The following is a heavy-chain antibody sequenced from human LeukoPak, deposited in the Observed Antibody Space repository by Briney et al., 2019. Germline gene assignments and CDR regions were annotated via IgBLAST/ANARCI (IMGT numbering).Heavy chain of an antibody. D-gene: IGHD2-8*02. Sequence: PGGSLRLSCAASGFKFTTFAMTWVRQAPGKGLEWVSTITGSGYYTYYADSVKGRFTVSRDNSKNTLYLHMNSLRAEDTALYYCAKATDFTDTKHELDYWGQGTLVTVSS. V-gene: IGHV3-23*01. CDR2: ITGSGYYT. J-gene: IGHJ4*02. CDR3: AKATDFTDTKHELDY. CDR1: GFKFTTFA.